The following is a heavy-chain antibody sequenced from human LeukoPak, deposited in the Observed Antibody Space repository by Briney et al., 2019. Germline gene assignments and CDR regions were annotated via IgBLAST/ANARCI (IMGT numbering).Heavy chain of an antibody. J-gene: IGHJ4*02. D-gene: IGHD3-22*01. Sequence: SVKVSCKASGGTLTSYAISWVRQTPGRGLEWMGRIIPLLAVATHAQNFQGRVMITADISTSTAYMELSSLRSEDTAVYYCARDPYYFESAGYYSDWGQGTLVTVSS. CDR1: GGTLTSYA. CDR3: ARDPYYFESAGYYSD. V-gene: IGHV1-69*04. CDR2: IIPLLAVA.